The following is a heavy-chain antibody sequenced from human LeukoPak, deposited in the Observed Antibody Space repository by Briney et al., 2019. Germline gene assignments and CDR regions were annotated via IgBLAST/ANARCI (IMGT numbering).Heavy chain of an antibody. CDR2: INPNSGGT. CDR1: GYTFTGYY. V-gene: IGHV1-2*02. Sequence: ASVKVSCKASGYTFTGYYMHWVRQAPGQGLEWMGWINPNSGGTNYAQKFQGRVTMTRDTSISTAYMELSRLRSDDTAVYYCAGDPLPYCSGGSCYSIYYYMDVWGKGTTVTVSS. CDR3: AGDPLPYCSGGSCYSIYYYMDV. J-gene: IGHJ6*03. D-gene: IGHD2-15*01.